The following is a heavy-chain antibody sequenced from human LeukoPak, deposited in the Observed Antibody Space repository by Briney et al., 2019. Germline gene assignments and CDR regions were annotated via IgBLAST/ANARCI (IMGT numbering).Heavy chain of an antibody. V-gene: IGHV3-21*01. CDR2: ISSSSSYI. Sequence: GGSLRLSCAASGFTFSSYSMSWVRQAPGKGLEWVSSISSSSSYIYYADSVKGRFTISRDNAKNSLYLQMNSLRAEDTAVYYCASSGVAGTPHEYFQHWGQGTLVTVSS. CDR3: ASSGVAGTPHEYFQH. CDR1: GFTFSSYS. D-gene: IGHD6-19*01. J-gene: IGHJ1*01.